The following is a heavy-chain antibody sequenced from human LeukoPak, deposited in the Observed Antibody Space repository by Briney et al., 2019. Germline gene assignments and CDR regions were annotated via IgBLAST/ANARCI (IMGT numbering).Heavy chain of an antibody. CDR1: GFTFSSYN. Sequence: GGSLRLSCAASGFTFSSYNMNWVRQAPGKGLEWVSSISTSSSYINYADSVKGRFTISRDNAKNSLYLQMNSLRAEDTAVYYCARGMQWLVGIDYWGQGTLVTVSS. J-gene: IGHJ4*02. V-gene: IGHV3-21*01. CDR3: ARGMQWLVGIDY. CDR2: ISTSSSYI. D-gene: IGHD6-19*01.